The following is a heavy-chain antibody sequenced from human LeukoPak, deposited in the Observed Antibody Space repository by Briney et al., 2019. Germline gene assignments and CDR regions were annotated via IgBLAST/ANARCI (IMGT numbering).Heavy chain of an antibody. J-gene: IGHJ3*02. V-gene: IGHV3-23*01. D-gene: IGHD6-25*01. Sequence: GGSLRLSCAASGFTFSSWVRQAPGKGLEWVSTISGSGGSRSYADSVKGRFTISRDDSKNTLYLQMNSLRADDTAVYYCAKDSSLHSSDYGAFDIWGQGTMVTVS. CDR3: AKDSSLHSSDYGAFDI. CDR2: ISGSGGSR. CDR1: GFTFSS.